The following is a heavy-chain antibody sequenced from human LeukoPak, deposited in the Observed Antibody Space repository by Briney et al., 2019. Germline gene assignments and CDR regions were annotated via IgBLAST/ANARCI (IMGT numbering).Heavy chain of an antibody. CDR1: GFTFSSYR. CDR3: AELGITMIGGV. Sequence: PGGSLRLSCVASGFTFSSYRMNWVRQAPGKGLEWFSSISSSTYINYADSVKGRFTISRDNAKNSLYLQMNSLRAEDTAVYYCAELGITMIGGVWGKGTTVTISS. V-gene: IGHV3-21*01. D-gene: IGHD3-10*02. CDR2: ISSSTYI. J-gene: IGHJ6*04.